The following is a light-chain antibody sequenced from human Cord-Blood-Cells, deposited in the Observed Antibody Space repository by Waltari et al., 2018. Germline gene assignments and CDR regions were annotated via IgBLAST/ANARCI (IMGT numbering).Light chain of an antibody. CDR1: SSDVGGYNY. J-gene: IGLJ1*01. CDR2: DVS. CDR3: CSYAGSYTYV. Sequence: QSALPQPRSVSGSPGQSVTISCTGTSSDVGGYNYVSWVHKHPGKAPQPIVSWYQQHPVKAPKRMIYDVSKRPSGVPDRFSGSKSGNTASLTISGLQAEDEADYYCCSYAGSYTYVFGTGTKVTVL. V-gene: IGLV2-11*01.